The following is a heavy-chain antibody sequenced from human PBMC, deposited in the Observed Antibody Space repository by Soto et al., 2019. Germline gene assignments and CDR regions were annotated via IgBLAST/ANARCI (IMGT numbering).Heavy chain of an antibody. V-gene: IGHV1-18*01. CDR3: ARAGTSVAVALGES. CDR2: VSAYNGYT. J-gene: IGHJ5*02. CDR1: GFTFTSYG. Sequence: QVQLVQSGAEVKKPGASVKVSCKASGFTFTSYGFSWVRQAPGEGLEWMGWVSAYNGYTTYAQRLQGRVTMTTDTSTSTAYMELRSLRSDDTAVYYCARAGTSVAVALGESWGQVTLVTVSS. D-gene: IGHD6-19*01.